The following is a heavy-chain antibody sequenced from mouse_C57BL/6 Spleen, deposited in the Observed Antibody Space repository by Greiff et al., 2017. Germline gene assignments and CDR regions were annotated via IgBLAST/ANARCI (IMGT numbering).Heavy chain of an antibody. Sequence: EVKLVESGGGLVKPGGSLKLSCAASGFTFSDYGMHWVRQAPEKGLEWVAYISSGSSTIYYADTVKGRFTISRDNAKNTLFLQMTSLRSEDTAMYYCARPGYSNYWYFDVWGTGTTVTVSS. CDR1: GFTFSDYG. D-gene: IGHD2-5*01. V-gene: IGHV5-17*01. J-gene: IGHJ1*03. CDR3: ARPGYSNYWYFDV. CDR2: ISSGSSTI.